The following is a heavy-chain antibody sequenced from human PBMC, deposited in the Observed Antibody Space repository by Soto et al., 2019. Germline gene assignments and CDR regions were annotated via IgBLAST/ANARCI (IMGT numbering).Heavy chain of an antibody. Sequence: PSETLSLTCTVSGGSISSGGYYWSGIRQHPGKGLEWIGYIYYSGSTYYNPSLKSRVTISVDTSKNQFSLKLSSVTAADTAVYYCAIVDYYYYGMDVWGQGTTVTVSS. CDR3: AIVDYYYYGMDV. CDR2: IYYSGST. J-gene: IGHJ6*02. V-gene: IGHV4-31*03. CDR1: GGSISSGGYY.